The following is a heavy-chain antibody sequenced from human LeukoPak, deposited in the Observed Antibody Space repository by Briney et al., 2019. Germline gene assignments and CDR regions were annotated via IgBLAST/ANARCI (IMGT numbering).Heavy chain of an antibody. V-gene: IGHV3-11*01. CDR1: GFTFSDYY. CDR3: ARSGLAYCGGDCYEDYYGMDV. CDR2: ISSSGSTI. D-gene: IGHD2-21*02. J-gene: IGHJ6*02. Sequence: EPGGSLRLSCAASGFTFSDYYMSWIRQAPGKGLEWVSYISSSGSTIYYADSVKGRFTISRDNAKNSLYLQMNSLRAEDTAVYYRARSGLAYCGGDCYEDYYGMDVWGQGTTVTVSS.